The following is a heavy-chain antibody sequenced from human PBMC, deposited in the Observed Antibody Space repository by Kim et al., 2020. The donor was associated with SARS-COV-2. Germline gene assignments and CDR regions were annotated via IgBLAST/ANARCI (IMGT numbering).Heavy chain of an antibody. CDR1: GYTLTELS. CDR2: FDPEDGET. D-gene: IGHD1-26*01. Sequence: ASVKVSCKVSGYTLTELSMHWVRQAPGKGLEWMGGFDPEDGETIYAQKFQGRVTMTEDTSTDTAYMELSSLRSEDTAVYYCATERNSVFEYSGSYCFDYWGQGTLVTVSS. V-gene: IGHV1-24*01. J-gene: IGHJ4*02. CDR3: ATERNSVFEYSGSYCFDY.